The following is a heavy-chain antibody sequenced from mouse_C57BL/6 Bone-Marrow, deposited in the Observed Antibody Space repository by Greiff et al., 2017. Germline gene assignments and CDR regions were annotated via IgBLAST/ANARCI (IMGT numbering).Heavy chain of an antibody. D-gene: IGHD2-4*01. CDR1: GYAFSSYW. V-gene: IGHV1-80*01. CDR3: ARPSYDYDRDY. Sequence: QVQLQQSGAELVKPGASVKISCKASGYAFSSYWMNWVKQRPGKGLEWIGQIYPGDGDTNYNGKFKGKATLTADKSSSTDYMQLSSLTSEDSAVYFCARPSYDYDRDYWGQGTTLTVSS. CDR2: IYPGDGDT. J-gene: IGHJ2*01.